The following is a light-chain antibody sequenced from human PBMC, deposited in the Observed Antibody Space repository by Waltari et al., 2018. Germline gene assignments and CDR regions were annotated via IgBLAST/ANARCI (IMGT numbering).Light chain of an antibody. CDR1: ESVSDN. J-gene: IGKJ1*01. CDR3: QQYENSFWT. Sequence: EIVMTQSPATLSVSPGERATLSCRASESVSDNLAWYQQKPGQSPRLLIYGASTRATGVSPRFSGSGSGTEFTLSISSLQSEDYAVYYCQQYENSFWTFGQGTKVEIK. V-gene: IGKV3-15*01. CDR2: GAS.